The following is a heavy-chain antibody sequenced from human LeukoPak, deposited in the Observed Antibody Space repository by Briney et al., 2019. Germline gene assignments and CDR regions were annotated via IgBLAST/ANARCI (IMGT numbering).Heavy chain of an antibody. J-gene: IGHJ4*02. CDR1: GGSISSSSYY. CDR2: IYYSGST. V-gene: IGHV4-39*01. Sequence: SETLSLTCTVSGGSISSSSYYWGWIRQPPGKGLEWIGSIYYSGSTYYNPSLKSRVTISVDTSKNQFSLKLSSVTAANTAVYYCESGFSHPFDYWGQGTLVTVSS. CDR3: ESGFSHPFDY. D-gene: IGHD3-3*01.